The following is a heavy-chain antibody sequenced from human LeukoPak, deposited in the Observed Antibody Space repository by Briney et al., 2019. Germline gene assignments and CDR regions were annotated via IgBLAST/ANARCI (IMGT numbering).Heavy chain of an antibody. CDR2: IQQDGSEK. Sequence: GGALRLSCAASGFNFNTHFMTWVRQAPGKGREWVANIQQDGSEKYYVDSVRGRFTISRDNAKNSLYLQMNSLRAEDTALYYCAKDTLGRKAYYFDYWGQGTLVTVSS. J-gene: IGHJ4*02. V-gene: IGHV3-7*03. D-gene: IGHD7-27*01. CDR3: AKDTLGRKAYYFDY. CDR1: GFNFNTHF.